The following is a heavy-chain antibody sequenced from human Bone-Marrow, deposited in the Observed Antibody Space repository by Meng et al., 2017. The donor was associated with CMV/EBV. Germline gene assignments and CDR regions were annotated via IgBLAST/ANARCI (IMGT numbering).Heavy chain of an antibody. V-gene: IGHV4-30-4*08. CDR3: VREDDNSAHFDH. CDR1: GDSISSDAYY. D-gene: IGHD3-22*01. J-gene: IGHJ4*02. Sequence: SETLSLTCTVSGDSISSDAYYWTWIRQPPVKGLEWIGYIYYTGSTYYNPFLRSRVIMSVDTSKNQFSLTLRSVTPADTAVYYCVREDDNSAHFDHWGQGTLVTVSS. CDR2: IYYTGST.